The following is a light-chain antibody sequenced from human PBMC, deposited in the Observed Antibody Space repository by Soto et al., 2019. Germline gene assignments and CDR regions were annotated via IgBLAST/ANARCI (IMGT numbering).Light chain of an antibody. CDR3: SSFTSSRTYV. J-gene: IGLJ1*01. CDR1: NSDVGGHNY. CDR2: EVS. V-gene: IGLV2-14*01. Sequence: QSALTQPASVSGSPGQSITICCTGTNSDVGGHNYVSWYQQHPDKAPKVIIYEVSNRPSGVSNRFSGSKSGNTASLTISGLQAEDEADYYCSSFTSSRTYVFGTGTKLTVL.